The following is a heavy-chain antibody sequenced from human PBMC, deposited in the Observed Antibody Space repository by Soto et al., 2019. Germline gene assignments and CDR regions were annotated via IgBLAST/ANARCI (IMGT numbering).Heavy chain of an antibody. CDR1: GYTFTSYG. V-gene: IGHV1-18*01. CDR2: ISAYNGNT. J-gene: IGHJ6*02. D-gene: IGHD6-19*01. Sequence: ASVKVSCKASGYTFTSYGISWVRQAPGQGLEWMGWISAYNGNTNYAQKLQGRVTMTTDTSTSTAYMELRSLRSDDTAVYYCAREGPYSSGPDYYGMDVWGQGTTVTVSS. CDR3: AREGPYSSGPDYYGMDV.